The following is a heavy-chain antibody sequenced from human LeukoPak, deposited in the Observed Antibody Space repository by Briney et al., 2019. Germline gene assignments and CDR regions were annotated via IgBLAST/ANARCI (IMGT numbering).Heavy chain of an antibody. J-gene: IGHJ5*02. D-gene: IGHD3-10*01. Sequence: GASVKVSRKASGYTFSHYVLNWVRQASGQGLEWMGWMNSNSGNTGHAQKFQGRVTMTWDTSTSTAYMELGSLRAEDTAVYYCASEDYFGSGSFSNWFDPWGQGTLVTVSS. CDR3: ASEDYFGSGSFSNWFDP. CDR1: GYTFSHYV. CDR2: MNSNSGNT. V-gene: IGHV1-8*01.